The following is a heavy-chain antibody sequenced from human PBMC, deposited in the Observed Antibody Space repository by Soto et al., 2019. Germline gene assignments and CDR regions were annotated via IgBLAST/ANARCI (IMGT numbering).Heavy chain of an antibody. CDR3: AKDIALVRGVIIDLDV. Sequence: PGGSLRLSCAASGFAFSNYGMHWVRQAPGKGLEWVALMSYDGSNEYYADSVKGRFTISRDYSKNTLYLQMNSLRADDTAVYYCAKDIALVRGVIIDLDVWGQGTTVTVSS. D-gene: IGHD3-10*01. J-gene: IGHJ6*02. V-gene: IGHV3-30*18. CDR1: GFAFSNYG. CDR2: MSYDGSNE.